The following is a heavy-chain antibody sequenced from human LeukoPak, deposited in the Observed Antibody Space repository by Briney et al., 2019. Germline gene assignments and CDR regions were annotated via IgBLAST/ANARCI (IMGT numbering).Heavy chain of an antibody. J-gene: IGHJ3*02. V-gene: IGHV1-46*01. CDR1: GYTFTSYY. Sequence: ASVKVSCKAFGYTFTSYYMHWVRQAPGQGLEWMGIINPSGGSTSYAQKFQGRVTMTRDTSTSTVYMELSSLRSEDTAVYYCARDMPMGSSGWYEAFDIWGQGTMVTVSS. CDR2: INPSGGST. CDR3: ARDMPMGSSGWYEAFDI. D-gene: IGHD6-19*01.